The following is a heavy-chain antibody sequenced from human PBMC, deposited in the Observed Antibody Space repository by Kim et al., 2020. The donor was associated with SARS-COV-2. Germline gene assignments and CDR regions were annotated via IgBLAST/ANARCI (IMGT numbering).Heavy chain of an antibody. CDR3: AKQPGIYSWYFHY. CDR2: ISGSGGSP. CDR1: GFNLNNYA. D-gene: IGHD6-13*01. Sequence: GGSLRLSCEASGFNLNNYAMSWVRQAPGKGLEWVSTISGSGGSPYYADSVKGRFTISRDISKNTLYLQMNTLRVEDTAVYYCAKQPGIYSWYFHYWGQGTLVTLSS. V-gene: IGHV3-23*01. J-gene: IGHJ4*02.